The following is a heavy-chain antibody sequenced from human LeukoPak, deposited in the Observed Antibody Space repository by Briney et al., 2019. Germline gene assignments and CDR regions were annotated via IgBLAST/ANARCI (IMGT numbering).Heavy chain of an antibody. Sequence: GGSLRLSCAASGFTFSSYGMHWVRQAPGKGLEWVAVIWYDGSNKYYADSVKGRFTISRDSSKNTLYLQMNSLRAEDTAVYYCARGGGYSYGYLDAFDIWGQGTMVTVSS. CDR3: ARGGGYSYGYLDAFDI. V-gene: IGHV3-33*01. D-gene: IGHD5-18*01. CDR1: GFTFSSYG. J-gene: IGHJ3*02. CDR2: IWYDGSNK.